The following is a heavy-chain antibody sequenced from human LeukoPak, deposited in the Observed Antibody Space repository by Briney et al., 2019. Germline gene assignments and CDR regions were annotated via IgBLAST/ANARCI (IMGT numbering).Heavy chain of an antibody. CDR3: ARVNWVVDY. J-gene: IGHJ4*02. V-gene: IGHV4-34*01. CDR1: GGSFSGYY. D-gene: IGHD1-1*01. CDR2: INHSGST. Sequence: SETLSLTCAVYGGSFSGYYWSWIRQPPGKGLEWIGEINHSGSTNYNPSLKSRVTISVDTSKKQFSLKLSSVTAADTAIYYCARVNWVVDYWGQGTLVTVSS.